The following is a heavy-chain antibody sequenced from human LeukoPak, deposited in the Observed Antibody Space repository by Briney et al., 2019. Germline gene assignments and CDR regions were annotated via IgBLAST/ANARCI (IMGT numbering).Heavy chain of an antibody. D-gene: IGHD1-26*01. V-gene: IGHV3-21*01. CDR1: GFTFSSYW. J-gene: IGHJ5*02. Sequence: GGSLRLSCAASGFTFSSYWMSWVRLAPGKGLEWVSSISSSSYIYYADSVKGRFTISRDNAKNSLYLQMNSLRAEDTAVYYCAREQIVGASPWGQGTLVTVSS. CDR2: ISSSSYI. CDR3: AREQIVGASP.